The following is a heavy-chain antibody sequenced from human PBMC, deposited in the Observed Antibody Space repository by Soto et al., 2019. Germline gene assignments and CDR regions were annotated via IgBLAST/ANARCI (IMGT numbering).Heavy chain of an antibody. D-gene: IGHD2-15*01. CDR2: IIPIFGTA. CDR3: ARDSRYNPPYYYYGMDV. Sequence: SVKVSCKASGGTFSSYAISWVRQAPGQGLEWMGGIIPIFGTANYAQKFQGRVTITADKSTSTAYMELSSLRSEDTAVYYCARDSRYNPPYYYYGMDVWGQGTTVTVSS. CDR1: GGTFSSYA. V-gene: IGHV1-69*06. J-gene: IGHJ6*02.